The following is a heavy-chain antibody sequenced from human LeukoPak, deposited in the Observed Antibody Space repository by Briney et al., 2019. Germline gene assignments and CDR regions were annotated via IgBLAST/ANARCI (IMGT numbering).Heavy chain of an antibody. Sequence: GGSLRLSCAASGFTFSTNAMSGVRQPPGKGLQGGSGISSDSGTTYYADSLKGRFTISRDNSKNPLYLQMNSLRAEDTAVYYCTTGSEYSSSWYYFDYWGQGTLVTVSS. CDR3: TTGSEYSSSWYYFDY. V-gene: IGHV3-23*01. CDR1: GFTFSTNA. CDR2: ISSDSGTT. J-gene: IGHJ4*02. D-gene: IGHD6-13*01.